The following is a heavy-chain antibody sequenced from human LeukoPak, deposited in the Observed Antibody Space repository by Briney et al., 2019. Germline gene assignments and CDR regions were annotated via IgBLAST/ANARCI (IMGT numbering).Heavy chain of an antibody. Sequence: GGSLRLSCAASGFTFSSYAMSWVRQAPGKGLEWVSVTSGSGGTTYYADSVKGRFTISRDNTKNTLYLQMNSLRDEDTAVYYCARRIGGANNFDNWGQGTLVTVS. J-gene: IGHJ4*02. V-gene: IGHV3-23*01. CDR2: TSGSGGTT. D-gene: IGHD1-26*01. CDR3: ARRIGGANNFDN. CDR1: GFTFSSYA.